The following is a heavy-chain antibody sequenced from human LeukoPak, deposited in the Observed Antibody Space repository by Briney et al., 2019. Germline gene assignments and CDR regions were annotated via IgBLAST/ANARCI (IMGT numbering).Heavy chain of an antibody. CDR2: IHYLGST. Sequence: TSETLSLTCTVSGDSISSRSYNCVWIRQPPGKGLEWIGSIHYLGSTYYNPSLKTRVTISVDTSRNQFSLRLNSVTAADTGVYYCARRYCSGSWCYFFDSWGQGTLVTVSS. J-gene: IGHJ4*02. D-gene: IGHD2-15*01. CDR3: ARRYCSGSWCYFFDS. V-gene: IGHV4-39*01. CDR1: GDSISSRSYN.